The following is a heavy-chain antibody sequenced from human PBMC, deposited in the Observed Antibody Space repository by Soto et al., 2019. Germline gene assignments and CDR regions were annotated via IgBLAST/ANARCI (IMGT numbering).Heavy chain of an antibody. Sequence: TLSLTSTVSGGSISSGGYYWIWIRQHPGKGLEWIGYIYYSGSTYYNPSLKSRVTISVDTSKNQFSLKLSSVTAADTAVYYCASVVGTGSGYYYYMDVWGKGTTVTVSS. V-gene: IGHV4-31*03. D-gene: IGHD1-26*01. CDR2: IYYSGST. CDR3: ASVVGTGSGYYYYMDV. J-gene: IGHJ6*03. CDR1: GGSISSGGYY.